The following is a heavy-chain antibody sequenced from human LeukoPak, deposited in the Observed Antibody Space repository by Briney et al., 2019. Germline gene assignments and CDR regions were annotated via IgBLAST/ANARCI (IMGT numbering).Heavy chain of an antibody. J-gene: IGHJ5*02. CDR3: AKDRYFVPFDP. D-gene: IGHD3-9*01. CDR1: GFTFSTYS. CDR2: IYGSGGST. V-gene: IGHV3-23*01. Sequence: GGSLRLSCAASGFTFSTYSMSWVRQAPGKGLEWVSGIYGSGGSTYYADSVKGRFTISRDNSKNTLYLQMNSLRAEDTAVYYCAKDRYFVPFDPWGQGTLVTVSS.